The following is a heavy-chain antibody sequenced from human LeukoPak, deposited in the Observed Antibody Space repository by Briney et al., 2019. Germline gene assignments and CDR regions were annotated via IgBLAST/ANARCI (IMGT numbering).Heavy chain of an antibody. J-gene: IGHJ4*02. CDR3: AKILHQLLPLDY. Sequence: QPGGSLRLSCAASGSTFSSYAMSSVRQAPGKGLEWVSAISGSGGSTYYADSVKGRFTISRDNSKNTLYLQMNSLRAEDTAVYYCAKILHQLLPLDYWGQGTLVTVSS. D-gene: IGHD2-2*01. V-gene: IGHV3-23*01. CDR2: ISGSGGST. CDR1: GSTFSSYA.